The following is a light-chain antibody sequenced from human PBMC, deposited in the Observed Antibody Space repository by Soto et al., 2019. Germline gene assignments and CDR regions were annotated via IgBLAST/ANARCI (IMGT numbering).Light chain of an antibody. CDR3: QQRQSWPRT. CDR2: YTS. Sequence: EIVLTQSPATLSSAPGETATLSCRASQYVGTRLAWYQHKPGQAPRLLIYYTSNRATGIPARFSGIGSGTDFTLTISSLAPEDFAIYYCQQRQSWPRTFGQGTKVEIK. V-gene: IGKV3-11*01. CDR1: QYVGTR. J-gene: IGKJ1*01.